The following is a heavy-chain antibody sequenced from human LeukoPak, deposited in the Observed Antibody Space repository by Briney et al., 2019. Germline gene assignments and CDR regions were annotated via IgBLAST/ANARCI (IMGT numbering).Heavy chain of an antibody. CDR3: ARDLLFCSGGSCYGYYYGMDV. CDR2: INPNSGGT. D-gene: IGHD2-15*01. CDR1: GYTFTGYY. Sequence: APVKVSCKASGYTFTGYYMHWVRQSPGQGLEWMGWINPNSGGTNYAQKFQGRVTMTRDTSISTAYMELSRLRSDDTAVYYCARDLLFCSGGSCYGYYYGMDVWGQGTTVTVSS. J-gene: IGHJ6*02. V-gene: IGHV1-2*02.